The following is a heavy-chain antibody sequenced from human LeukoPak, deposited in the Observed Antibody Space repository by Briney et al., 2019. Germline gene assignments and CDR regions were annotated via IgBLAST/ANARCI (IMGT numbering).Heavy chain of an antibody. CDR2: ISGSGGST. V-gene: IGHV3-23*01. D-gene: IGHD2-2*01. CDR1: GFTFNNYG. CDR3: AKADYQLLIYYFDY. J-gene: IGHJ4*02. Sequence: GGSLRLSCAASGFTFNNYGMSWVRQAPGKELEWVSAISGSGGSTYYADSVKGRFTISRDNSKNTLYLQMNSLRAEDTAIYYCAKADYQLLIYYFDYWGQGTLVSVSS.